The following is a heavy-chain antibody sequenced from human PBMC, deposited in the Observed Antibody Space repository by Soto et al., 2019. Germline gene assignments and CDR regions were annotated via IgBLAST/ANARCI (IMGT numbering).Heavy chain of an antibody. CDR3: ARARDSSWLGVKFDY. Sequence: EVQLVESGGDLVQPGGSLRLSCAGSGFTFSDYYMDWVRQAPGKGLEWVGRIRDRASRYTAEYAASVKGRFIISRDDSNNLLLLQMNSLRTEDTAVYYCARARDSSWLGVKFDYWGQGTLVTVSS. J-gene: IGHJ4*02. CDR2: IRDRASRYTA. CDR1: GFTFSDYY. V-gene: IGHV3-72*01. D-gene: IGHD6-13*01.